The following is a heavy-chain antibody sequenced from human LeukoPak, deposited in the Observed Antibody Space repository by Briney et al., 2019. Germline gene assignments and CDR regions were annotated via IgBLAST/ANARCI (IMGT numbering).Heavy chain of an antibody. J-gene: IGHJ6*03. CDR2: INPSGGST. CDR3: ARDGGVAEDYYYYYMDV. D-gene: IGHD3-16*01. Sequence: ASVKVSCKASGYTFTTYYMHWVRQAPGQGLEWMGIINPSGGSTRYAQNFQGRVTMTRDMSTSTVYMELSSLRSEDTAVYYCARDGGVAEDYYYYYMDVWGKGTTVTVSS. V-gene: IGHV1-46*01. CDR1: GYTFTTYY.